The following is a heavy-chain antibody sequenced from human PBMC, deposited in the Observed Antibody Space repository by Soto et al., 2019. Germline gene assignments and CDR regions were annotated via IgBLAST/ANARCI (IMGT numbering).Heavy chain of an antibody. Sequence: QVQLVQSGAEVKKPGASVKVSCKASGYTFTSYDINWVRQATGQGLEWMGWMNPNSGNTGYAQKFHGRVTMTRNTSISTAYRELSSLRSEDTAVYYCAREVWDYGDRGWFDPWGQGTLVTVSS. CDR3: AREVWDYGDRGWFDP. D-gene: IGHD4-17*01. V-gene: IGHV1-8*01. CDR1: GYTFTSYD. J-gene: IGHJ5*02. CDR2: MNPNSGNT.